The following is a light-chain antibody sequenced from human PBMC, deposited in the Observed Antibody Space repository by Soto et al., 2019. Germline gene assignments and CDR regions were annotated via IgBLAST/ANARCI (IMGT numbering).Light chain of an antibody. J-gene: IGLJ3*02. V-gene: IGLV2-11*01. CDR2: DVS. Sequence: QSVLTQPASVSGSAGQSITIFCSGTMRDVGAYNLVSWYQQHPGKAPTLMIFDVSQRPSGVPDRFSGSKSGNTASLTISGLQADDEAGYYCYSYGGSYTWVFGGGTKLTVL. CDR3: YSYGGSYTWV. CDR1: MRDVGAYNL.